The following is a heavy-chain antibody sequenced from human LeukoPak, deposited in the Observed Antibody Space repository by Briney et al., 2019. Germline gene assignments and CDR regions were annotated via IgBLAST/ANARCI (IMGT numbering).Heavy chain of an antibody. J-gene: IGHJ4*02. CDR2: INHSGST. V-gene: IGHV4-4*02. CDR3: ARHRGATMGPSDD. CDR1: GASISSGDR. Sequence: SETLSVTCTVSGASISSGDRWTWVRQSPGKRLEWIGEINHSGSTNYNPSLKSRVTISVDKPENHFSLKLSSVTAADTAVYYCARHRGATMGPSDDWGQGTLVTVSS. D-gene: IGHD1-26*01.